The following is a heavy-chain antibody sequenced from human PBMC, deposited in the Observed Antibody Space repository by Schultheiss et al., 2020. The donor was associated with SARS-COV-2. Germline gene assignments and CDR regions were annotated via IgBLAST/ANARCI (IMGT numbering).Heavy chain of an antibody. V-gene: IGHV1-46*01. Sequence: ASVKVSCKASGDTFTSYGISWVRQAPGQGLEWMGIINPSGGSTSYAQKFQGRVTMTRDTTTSTVYMELSSLRSEDTAVYYCARSAGWFDPWGQGTLVTVSS. CDR1: GDTFTSYG. CDR2: INPSGGST. CDR3: ARSAGWFDP. J-gene: IGHJ5*02.